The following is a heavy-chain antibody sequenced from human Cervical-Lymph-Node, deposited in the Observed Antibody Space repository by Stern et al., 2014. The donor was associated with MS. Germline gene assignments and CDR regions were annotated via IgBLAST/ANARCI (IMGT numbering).Heavy chain of an antibody. D-gene: IGHD3-22*01. J-gene: IGHJ5*02. Sequence: QVQLQESGPGLVKPSETLSLTCTVSGGSISSSSYYWGWIRQPPGKGLEWIGSSVYSGSAYYNPSHRSRVTVAVDTPKTQFSEKLSSGTAADTAVYYCARWAYSSGWYNWFDPWGQGTLVTVSS. CDR3: ARWAYSSGWYNWFDP. CDR2: SVYSGSA. CDR1: GGSISSSSYY. V-gene: IGHV4-39*01.